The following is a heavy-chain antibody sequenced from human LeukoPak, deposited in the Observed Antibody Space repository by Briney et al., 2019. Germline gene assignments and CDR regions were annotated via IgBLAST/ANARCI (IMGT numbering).Heavy chain of an antibody. D-gene: IGHD3-9*01. CDR3: AKSPGYGYYYGMDV. CDR2: ISWNSGSI. Sequence: GGSLRLSCAASGFTFDDYAMHWVRQAPGKGLERVSGISWNSGSIAYADSVKGRFTISRDNAKNSLYLQMNSLRAEDTALYYCAKSPGYGYYYGMDVWGQGTTVTVSS. CDR1: GFTFDDYA. V-gene: IGHV3-9*01. J-gene: IGHJ6*02.